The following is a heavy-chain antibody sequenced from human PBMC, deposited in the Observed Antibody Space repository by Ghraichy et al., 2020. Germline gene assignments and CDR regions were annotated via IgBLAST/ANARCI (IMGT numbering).Heavy chain of an antibody. J-gene: IGHJ3*02. Sequence: GESLNISCEVSGFTLRDFYMSWIRQAPGKGLEWISYISDDTTRKYYADSVRGRFTVSRDNAGNSVFLQMNFLTPEDTAVYYGARRYRAFDIWGQGTVVTVSS. CDR3: ARRYRAFDI. V-gene: IGHV3-11*01. D-gene: IGHD1-26*01. CDR2: ISDDTTRK. CDR1: GFTLRDFY.